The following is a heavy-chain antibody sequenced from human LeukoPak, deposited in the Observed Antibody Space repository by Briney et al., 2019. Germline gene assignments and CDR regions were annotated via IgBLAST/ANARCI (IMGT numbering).Heavy chain of an antibody. CDR1: GDSVSSNSAA. J-gene: IGHJ4*02. V-gene: IGHV6-1*01. CDR2: TYYRSKWYN. D-gene: IGHD3-22*01. CDR3: ARATMIPRGFDY. Sequence: SQTLSLTCAISGDSVSSNSAAWNWIRQSPSRGPEWLGRTYYRSKWYNDYAVSVKRRITINPDTSKNQLSLQLNSVTPEDTAVYYCARATMIPRGFDYWGQGTLVTVSS.